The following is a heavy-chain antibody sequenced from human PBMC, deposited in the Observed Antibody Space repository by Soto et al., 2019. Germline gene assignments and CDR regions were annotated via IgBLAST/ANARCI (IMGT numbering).Heavy chain of an antibody. J-gene: IGHJ6*02. V-gene: IGHV3-48*02. CDR2: ISSSSSTI. D-gene: IGHD6-13*01. CDR1: GFTFSSYS. Sequence: GGSLRLSCAASGFTFSSYSMNWVRQAPGKGLEWVSYISSSSSTIYYADSVKGRFTISRDNAKNSLYLQMNSLRDEDTAVYYCARDNLGSSSRSLNYGMDVWGQGTTVTVSS. CDR3: ARDNLGSSSRSLNYGMDV.